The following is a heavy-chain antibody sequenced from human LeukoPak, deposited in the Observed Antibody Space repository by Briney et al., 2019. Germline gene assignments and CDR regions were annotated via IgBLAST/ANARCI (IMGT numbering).Heavy chain of an antibody. CDR2: INHSGSA. J-gene: IGHJ4*02. CDR1: GGPFSGYY. V-gene: IGHV4-34*01. CDR3: ARGTPHSGWYGVVDY. D-gene: IGHD6-19*01. Sequence: SETLSLTCAVYGGPFSGYYWSWIRQPPGKGLEWIGEINHSGSANYNPSLKSRVTISVDISKNQFSLKLSSVTAADTAVYYCARGTPHSGWYGVVDYWGQGTLVTVSS.